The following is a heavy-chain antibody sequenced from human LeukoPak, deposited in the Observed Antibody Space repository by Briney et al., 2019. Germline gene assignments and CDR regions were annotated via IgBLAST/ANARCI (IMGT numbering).Heavy chain of an antibody. CDR3: ATNLESGYYSRITTGAFDI. CDR2: MNPNSGNT. D-gene: IGHD3-22*01. V-gene: IGHV1-8*01. Sequence: ASVKVSCKASGYTFTSYDINWVRQATGQGLEWMGWMNPNSGNTGCAQKFQGRVTMTRDMSTSTVYMELSSLRSEDTAVYYCATNLESGYYSRITTGAFDIWGQGTMVTVSS. CDR1: GYTFTSYD. J-gene: IGHJ3*02.